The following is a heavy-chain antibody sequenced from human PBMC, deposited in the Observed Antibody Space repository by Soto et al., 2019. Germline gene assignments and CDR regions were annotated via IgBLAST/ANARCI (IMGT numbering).Heavy chain of an antibody. Sequence: GGSRKLSVVASGLIFENYGMSWVRQAPGKGLEWISSISGSGFKKYYADSVKGRFTISRDNSKSTVYLELNNLSAEDTAVYHCAKNQGVELVPLATVDWFDPWGQGSVVTVS. CDR3: AKNQGVELVPLATVDWFDP. CDR1: GLIFENYG. D-gene: IGHD1-26*01. V-gene: IGHV3-23*01. J-gene: IGHJ5*02. CDR2: ISGSGFKK.